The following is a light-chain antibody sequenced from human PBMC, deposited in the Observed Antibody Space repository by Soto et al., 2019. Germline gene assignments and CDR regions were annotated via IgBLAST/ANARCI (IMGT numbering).Light chain of an antibody. Sequence: EFVLTQSPGTLSLSPGARATLSCTASQSVSSCLAWYQQKPCQAPRLPFYDASNRATGIPARFSGSGSGTAFTLTISSLEPEDFAVYSCQQRSTWPLTFGGGTKVEIK. J-gene: IGKJ4*01. CDR3: QQRSTWPLT. CDR2: DAS. V-gene: IGKV3-11*01. CDR1: QSVSSC.